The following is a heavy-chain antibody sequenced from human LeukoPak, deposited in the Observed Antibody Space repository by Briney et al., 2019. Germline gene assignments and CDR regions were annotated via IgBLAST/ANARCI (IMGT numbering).Heavy chain of an antibody. V-gene: IGHV3-30*18. CDR3: AKGAVANDY. CDR2: ISYDGSNK. Sequence: GGSLRLSCAASGFTFSSYGMHWVRQAPGKGLEWVAVISYDGSNKYYVDSVKGRFTISRDNSKNTLYLQMNSLRAEDTAVYYCAKGAVANDYWGQGTLVTVSS. CDR1: GFTFSSYG. J-gene: IGHJ4*02. D-gene: IGHD6-19*01.